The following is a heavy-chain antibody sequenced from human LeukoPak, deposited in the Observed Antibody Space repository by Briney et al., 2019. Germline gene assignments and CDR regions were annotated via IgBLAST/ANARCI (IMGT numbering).Heavy chain of an antibody. V-gene: IGHV3-7*03. CDR3: AKSRSYTVRDAFEI. J-gene: IGHJ3*02. CDR1: GFTFGTSW. CDR2: TSPNGRDT. D-gene: IGHD3-10*01. Sequence: PGGSLRLSCAASGFTFGTSWMSWFRRAPGTGLQWVAHTSPNGRDTYYVDSVKGRFIISRDNPKNSLYLQMNSLRAEDTAVYYCAKSRSYTVRDAFEIWGQGTKVTVSS.